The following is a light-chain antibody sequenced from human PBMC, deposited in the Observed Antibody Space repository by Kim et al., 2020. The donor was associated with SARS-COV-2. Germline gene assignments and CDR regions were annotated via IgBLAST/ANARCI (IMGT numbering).Light chain of an antibody. V-gene: IGKV3-15*01. J-gene: IGKJ2*01. CDR3: QQYNNWPYT. Sequence: SPAKKATLSCRTSQSVNSNVAWYQQKPGQAPSLIIYGAATRATGIPGRFSGSESGTEFTLNISKMQSEDFEVYNCQQYNNWPYTFGQGTKLEIK. CDR2: GAA. CDR1: QSVNSN.